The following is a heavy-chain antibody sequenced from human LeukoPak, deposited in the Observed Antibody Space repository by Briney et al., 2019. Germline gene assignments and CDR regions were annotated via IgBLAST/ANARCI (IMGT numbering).Heavy chain of an antibody. D-gene: IGHD3-3*01. V-gene: IGHV4-31*03. CDR3: ARGKVGTIFGVVIIPPSV. CDR1: GGSISSGSYY. J-gene: IGHJ4*02. CDR2: IYYSGST. Sequence: SQTLSLTCTVSGGSISSGSYYWSWIRQHPGKGLEWIGYIYYSGSTYYNPSLKSRVTISVDTSKNQFSLKLSSVTAADTAVYYCARGKVGTIFGVVIIPPSVWGQGTLVTVSS.